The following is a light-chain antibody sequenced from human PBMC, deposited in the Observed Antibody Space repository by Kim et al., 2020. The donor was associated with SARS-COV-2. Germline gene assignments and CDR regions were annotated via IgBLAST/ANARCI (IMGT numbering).Light chain of an antibody. CDR3: QQYNNWPLT. J-gene: IGKJ4*01. CDR1: QSVGSS. V-gene: IGKV3-15*01. CDR2: GAS. Sequence: EIVMTQSPATLSVSPGERATLSCRASQSVGSSLAWYQQKPGQAPRLLIYGASTWATGIPARFSGSGSGIEFTLTISSLQSEDFAVYYCQQYNNWPLTFGGGTKVEIK.